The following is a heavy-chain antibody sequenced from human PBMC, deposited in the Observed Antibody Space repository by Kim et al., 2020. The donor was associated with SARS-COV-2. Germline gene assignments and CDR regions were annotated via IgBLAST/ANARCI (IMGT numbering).Heavy chain of an antibody. CDR2: IDPDKGYT. D-gene: IGHD3-10*01. CDR1: GYTFTAYH. CDR3: ARDYYGSGNGNLEF. V-gene: IGHV1-8*01. J-gene: IGHJ4*02. Sequence: ASVKVSCKASGYTFTAYHINWLRQATGQGPEWMGWIDPDKGYTGYTQKFQGRVTMTRDTSVSTVYMELSSLRSEDTAVYYFARDYYGSGNGNLEFWGQGTLVTVSS.